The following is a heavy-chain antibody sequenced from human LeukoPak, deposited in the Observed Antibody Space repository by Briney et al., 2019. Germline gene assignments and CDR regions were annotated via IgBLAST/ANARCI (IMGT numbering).Heavy chain of an antibody. D-gene: IGHD3-10*01. CDR2: ISRSVEIT. J-gene: IGHJ6*03. V-gene: IGHV3-23*01. Sequence: AGGSLRLSCEGSGFTFSTYGMSWVRQAPGKGLQWVSTISRSVEITYYADSVKGRFTISRDNSKNTLLLQMSSLRVEDSAVYYCAKDVGSLRGTVYYSYYMAVWGKGTTVTTSS. CDR1: GFTFSTYG. CDR3: AKDVGSLRGTVYYSYYMAV.